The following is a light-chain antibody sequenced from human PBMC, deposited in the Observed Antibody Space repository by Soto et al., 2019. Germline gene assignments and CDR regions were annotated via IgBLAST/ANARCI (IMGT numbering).Light chain of an antibody. V-gene: IGLV2-8*01. CDR3: SSHAGTNNPFV. CDR1: SSDVGAYNF. Sequence: QSVLTQPPSASGSPGQSVTISCTGTSSDVGAYNFVSWYQQHPGKAPKLMIYDVSQRPSWVPDRSSASKSGNTASLTVSGLHAEDEADYFCSSHAGTNNPFVFGTGTKVTVL. CDR2: DVS. J-gene: IGLJ1*01.